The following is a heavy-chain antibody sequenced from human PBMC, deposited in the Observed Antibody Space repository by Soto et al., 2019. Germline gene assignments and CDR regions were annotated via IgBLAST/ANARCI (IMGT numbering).Heavy chain of an antibody. CDR3: SRYGSGSYSNYYYGMDV. CDR1: GGTFSSYA. D-gene: IGHD3-10*01. CDR2: IIPIFGTA. J-gene: IGHJ6*02. Sequence: QVQLVQSGDEVKKPGSSVKVSCKASGGTFSSYAISWVRQAPGQGLEWMGGIIPIFGTANYAQKFQGRVTITADESTSTAYMELSSLRSEDTAVYYCSRYGSGSYSNYYYGMDVWGQGTTVTVSS. V-gene: IGHV1-69*01.